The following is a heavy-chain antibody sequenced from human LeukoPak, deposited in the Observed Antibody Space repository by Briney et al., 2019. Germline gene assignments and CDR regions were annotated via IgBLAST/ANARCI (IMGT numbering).Heavy chain of an antibody. D-gene: IGHD2-15*01. CDR3: ARVLRDCSGGSCERLFDP. CDR2: IYSGGST. Sequence: PGGSLRLSCAASGFTFSDYIMNWVRQAPGKGLEWVSVIYSGGSTYYADSVKGRFTISRDNSKNTLYLQMNSLRAEDTAVYYCARVLRDCSGGSCERLFDPWGQGTLVTVSS. V-gene: IGHV3-66*01. CDR1: GFTFSDYI. J-gene: IGHJ5*02.